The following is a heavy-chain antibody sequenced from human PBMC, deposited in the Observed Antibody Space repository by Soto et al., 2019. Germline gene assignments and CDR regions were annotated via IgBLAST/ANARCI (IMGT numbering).Heavy chain of an antibody. CDR3: ARILMNYYRLDY. V-gene: IGHV4-30-4*01. D-gene: IGHD3-10*01. CDR1: GASMNSGDYY. J-gene: IGHJ4*02. Sequence: SETLSLTCTVSGASMNSGDYYWSWIRQPPGKGLEWIGHIYYSGSTYYTPSLKGRAGISVDSSKIQVSLKLTSVTAADTAVYFWARILMNYYRLDYWGQGALVTVSS. CDR2: IYYSGST.